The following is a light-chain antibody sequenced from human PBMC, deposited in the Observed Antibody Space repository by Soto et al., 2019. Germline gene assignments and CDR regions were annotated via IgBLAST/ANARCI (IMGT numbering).Light chain of an antibody. V-gene: IGKV3-15*01. CDR1: QSVSSN. CDR3: QQYNNWPLT. CDR2: GAS. J-gene: IGKJ4*01. Sequence: EIVFAQSPATLSVSPGERATLSCRASQSVSSNLAWYQHQPGQAPRVLIYGASTRATGFPARFSGSGSETEFTLTISSLQSEDFAVYYCQQYNNWPLTFGGGTKVDIK.